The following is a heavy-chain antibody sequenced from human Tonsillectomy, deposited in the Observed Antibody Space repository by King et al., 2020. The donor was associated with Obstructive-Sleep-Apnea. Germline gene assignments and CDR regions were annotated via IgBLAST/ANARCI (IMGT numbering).Heavy chain of an antibody. CDR2: INQDGSEK. CDR1: GFIFNYYW. V-gene: IGHV3-7*03. CDR3: ARAFELDTAMVVFDY. Sequence: VQLVESGGDLVQPGGSLRLSCAASGFIFNYYWMSWVRQAPGKGLEWVANINQDGSEKYYVDSVKGRFTISRDNGKNSLYLQMSSLRAEDTAVYYCARAFELDTAMVVFDYGGQGTLVTVSS. D-gene: IGHD5-18*01. J-gene: IGHJ4*02.